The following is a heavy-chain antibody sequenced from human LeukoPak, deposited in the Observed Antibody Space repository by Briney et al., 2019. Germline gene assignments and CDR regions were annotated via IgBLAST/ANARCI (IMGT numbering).Heavy chain of an antibody. CDR2: INHSGST. V-gene: IGHV4-34*01. CDR1: GGSFSGYY. Sequence: SETLSLTSAVYGGSFSGYYWSWIRQPPGKGLEWIGEINHSGSTNYNPSLKSRVTISVDTSKNQFSLKLSSVTAADTAVYYCARGPAGYGSGSYYKKGFDYWGQGTLVTVSS. D-gene: IGHD3-10*01. J-gene: IGHJ4*02. CDR3: ARGPAGYGSGSYYKKGFDY.